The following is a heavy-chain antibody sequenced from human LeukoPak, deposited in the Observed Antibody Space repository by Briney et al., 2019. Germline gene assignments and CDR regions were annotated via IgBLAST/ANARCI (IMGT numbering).Heavy chain of an antibody. D-gene: IGHD3-3*01. V-gene: IGHV4-34*01. Sequence: SETLSLTCAVYGGSFSGYYWSWIRQPPGKGLEWIGDINHSGSTNYNPSLKSRVTISVDTSKNQFSRKVSSVTAADTAVYYCARGDFKSGSNWGQGTLVTVSS. CDR3: ARGDFKSGSN. CDR2: INHSGST. J-gene: IGHJ4*02. CDR1: GGSFSGYY.